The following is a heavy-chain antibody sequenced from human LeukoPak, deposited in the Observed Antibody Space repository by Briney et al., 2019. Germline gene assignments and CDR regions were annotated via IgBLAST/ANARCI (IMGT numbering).Heavy chain of an antibody. CDR3: ARERQNKDFWSGGDY. Sequence: PGGSLRLSCAASGFTFSTYWMSWVRQAPGKGLEWVANIKQDGSEKYYVDSVKGRFTISRDNAKNSLYLHMNTLRPEDTAVYYCARERQNKDFWSGGDYWGQGTLVTVSS. CDR2: IKQDGSEK. J-gene: IGHJ4*02. D-gene: IGHD3-3*01. CDR1: GFTFSTYW. V-gene: IGHV3-7*01.